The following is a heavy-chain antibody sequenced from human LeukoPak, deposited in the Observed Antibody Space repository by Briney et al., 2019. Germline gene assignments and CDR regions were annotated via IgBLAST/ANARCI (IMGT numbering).Heavy chain of an antibody. V-gene: IGHV1-69*08. CDR2: ITPILNTR. CDR1: GGTFSTYT. Sequence: SVKVSCKASGGTFSTYTFAWVRQAPGQGLEWMGRITPILNTRNFAKKFQGRVTLIADKSTRTVFMELRGLRSDDTAVYYCAREIQAPETFACDHWGQGTLVTVSS. J-gene: IGHJ5*02. D-gene: IGHD5-18*01. CDR3: AREIQAPETFACDH.